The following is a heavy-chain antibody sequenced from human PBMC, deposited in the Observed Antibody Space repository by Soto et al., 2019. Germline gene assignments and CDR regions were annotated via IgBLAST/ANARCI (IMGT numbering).Heavy chain of an antibody. CDR3: ARDQPPPVYDFWSGYYPNWFDP. CDR2: IKQDGSEK. Sequence: GGSLRLSCAASGFTFSSYWMSWVRQAPGKGLEWVANIKQDGSEKYYVDSVKGRFTISRDNAKNSLYLQMNSLRAEDTAVYYCARDQPPPVYDFWSGYYPNWFDPWGQGTLVTV. V-gene: IGHV3-7*01. J-gene: IGHJ5*02. CDR1: GFTFSSYW. D-gene: IGHD3-3*01.